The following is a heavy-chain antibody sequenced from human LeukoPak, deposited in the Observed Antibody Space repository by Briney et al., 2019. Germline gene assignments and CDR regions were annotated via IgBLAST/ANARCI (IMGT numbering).Heavy chain of an antibody. CDR2: IKQDGSEK. CDR3: ARDRAAAVDPDAFDI. D-gene: IGHD6-13*01. Sequence: GGSLRLSCAASGFTFSSYWMSWVRQAPGKGLEWVANIKQDGSEKYYVDSVKGRFTISRDNAKNSLYLQMNSLRAEDTAIYYCARDRAAAVDPDAFDIWGQGTWSPSLQ. V-gene: IGHV3-7*01. CDR1: GFTFSSYW. J-gene: IGHJ3*02.